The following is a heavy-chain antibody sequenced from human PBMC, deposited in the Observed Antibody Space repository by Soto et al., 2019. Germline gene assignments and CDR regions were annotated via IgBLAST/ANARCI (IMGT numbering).Heavy chain of an antibody. D-gene: IGHD3-10*01. Sequence: QVQLVQSGAEVKKPGSSVKVSCKASGGTFSSYAISWVRQAPGQGLEWMGGIIPIFGTANYAQKFLGRVTITADESTSTAYMELSSLRSEDTAVYYCARDGMVRGVLTHSFDYWGQGTLVTVSS. J-gene: IGHJ4*02. CDR3: ARDGMVRGVLTHSFDY. CDR1: GGTFSSYA. V-gene: IGHV1-69*01. CDR2: IIPIFGTA.